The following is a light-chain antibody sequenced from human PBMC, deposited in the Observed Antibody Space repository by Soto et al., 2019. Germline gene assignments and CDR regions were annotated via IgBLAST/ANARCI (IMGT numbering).Light chain of an antibody. Sequence: QAVVTQPPSAAGSPGQSVTISCTGTSSDVGGYNYVPWYQQHPGKAPKLVIFEVTKRPSGVPDRFSGSKSGNTASLTVSGLQAEDEADYYCTSYAGSNTPYVFGTGTKLTVL. CDR3: TSYAGSNTPYV. CDR2: EVT. V-gene: IGLV2-8*01. J-gene: IGLJ1*01. CDR1: SSDVGGYNY.